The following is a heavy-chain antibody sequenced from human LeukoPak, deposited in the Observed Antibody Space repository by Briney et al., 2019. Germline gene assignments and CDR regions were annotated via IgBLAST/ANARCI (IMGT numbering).Heavy chain of an antibody. V-gene: IGHV4-59*01. Sequence: SETLSLTCTVSGGSISSYYWSWIRQPPGKGLEWIGYIYYSGSTNYNPSLKSRVTISVDTSKNQFSLKLSSVTAADTAVYYCARVGHAIAAAQIDWFDPWGQGTLVTVSS. J-gene: IGHJ5*02. D-gene: IGHD6-13*01. CDR3: ARVGHAIAAAQIDWFDP. CDR1: GGSISSYY. CDR2: IYYSGST.